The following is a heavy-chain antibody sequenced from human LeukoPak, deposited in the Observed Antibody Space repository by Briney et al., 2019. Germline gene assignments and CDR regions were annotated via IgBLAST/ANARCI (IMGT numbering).Heavy chain of an antibody. V-gene: IGHV1-2*02. D-gene: IGHD6-19*01. J-gene: IGHJ4*02. CDR3: ARLHEWLPPKRGFDN. CDR1: GYTFVGYY. CDR2: INPKNGGT. Sequence: SSVKVSCKASGYTFVGYYMYWVRQAPGQGVEWMGWINPKNGGTKYAQKFHGRVTMTRDTSINTVYMELNSLGFDDTAVYYCARLHEWLPPKRGFDNWGQGTLVSVSS.